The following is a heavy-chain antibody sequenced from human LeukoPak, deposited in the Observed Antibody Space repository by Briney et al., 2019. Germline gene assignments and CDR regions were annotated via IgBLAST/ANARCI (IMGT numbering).Heavy chain of an antibody. D-gene: IGHD3-22*01. V-gene: IGHV3-23*01. J-gene: IGHJ6*03. CDR2: IGGSDGRT. Sequence: GGSLRLSCAASGFTFSTYAMSWVRKAPGKGLEWVSLIGGSDGRTRYADSVKGRFTISRDNSKNTLYLEMNSLRAEDTAVYYCAKDSSSYDWGYMDVWGKGTTVTISS. CDR3: AKDSSSYDWGYMDV. CDR1: GFTFSTYA.